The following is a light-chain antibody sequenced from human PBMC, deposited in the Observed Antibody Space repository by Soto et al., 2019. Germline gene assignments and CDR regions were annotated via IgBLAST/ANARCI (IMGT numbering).Light chain of an antibody. CDR3: QQFGTSPMFT. V-gene: IGKV3-20*01. CDR1: QSVSSSY. CDR2: GAS. Sequence: EIVLTQSPGTLSLSPGERATLSCRASQSVSSSYLAWYQQRPGQAPRLLIFGASSRATGVPDRFSGSGSATDFTLTISSLEPEDFAVYYCQQFGTSPMFTFGQGTKLEI. J-gene: IGKJ2*01.